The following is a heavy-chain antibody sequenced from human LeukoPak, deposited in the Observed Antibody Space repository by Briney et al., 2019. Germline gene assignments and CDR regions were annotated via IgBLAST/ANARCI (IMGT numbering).Heavy chain of an antibody. D-gene: IGHD3-10*01. J-gene: IGHJ6*02. CDR1: GGSISSSNW. CDR2: IYHSGST. CDR3: ARRGTMVRGVYYYGVDV. Sequence: SETLSLTCAVSGGSISSSNWWSWVRQPPGKGLEWIGEIYHSGSTNYNPSLKSRVTISVDKSKNQFSLKLSSVTAADTAVYYCARRGTMVRGVYYYGVDVWGQGTTVTASS. V-gene: IGHV4-4*02.